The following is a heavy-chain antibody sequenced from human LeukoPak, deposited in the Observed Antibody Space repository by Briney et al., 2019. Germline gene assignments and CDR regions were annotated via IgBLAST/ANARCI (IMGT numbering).Heavy chain of an antibody. Sequence: GGSLRLSCAASGFTFGEYAMHWVRQVPGKGLEWVSVISWDGSSTYSADAVKGRFTISRDNSKNSLYLQMNSLRTEDTALYYCARGGLVVVPAAMYYWGQGTLVTVSS. D-gene: IGHD2-2*01. J-gene: IGHJ4*02. CDR1: GFTFGEYA. V-gene: IGHV3-43*01. CDR2: ISWDGSST. CDR3: ARGGLVVVPAAMYY.